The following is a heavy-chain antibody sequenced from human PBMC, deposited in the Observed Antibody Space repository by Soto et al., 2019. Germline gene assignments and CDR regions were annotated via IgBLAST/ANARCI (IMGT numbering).Heavy chain of an antibody. J-gene: IGHJ6*03. CDR2: ISGGGSST. CDR1: GFTFSSYW. V-gene: IGHV3-74*01. D-gene: IGHD6-13*01. CDR3: AKMQQLGPYYYYYYMDV. Sequence: GGSLRLSCAASGFTFSSYWMHWVRQAPGKGLVWVSRISGGGSSTNYADSVKGRFTISRDNAKNTLYLQMNSLRAEDTAVYYCAKMQQLGPYYYYYYMDVWGKGTTVTVS.